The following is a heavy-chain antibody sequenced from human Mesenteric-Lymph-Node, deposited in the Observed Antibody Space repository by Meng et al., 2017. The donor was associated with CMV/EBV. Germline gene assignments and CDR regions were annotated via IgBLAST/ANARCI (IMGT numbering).Heavy chain of an antibody. Sequence: GGSLRLSCAASGFTFSSLGMHWVRQAPGKGLEWIALISYDGGYKHYVDSVKGRFTISRDNAKNSLYLQMNSLRAEDTAVYYCAREVGGNYFFDYWGQGTLVTVSS. CDR2: ISYDGGYK. J-gene: IGHJ4*02. D-gene: IGHD1-7*01. CDR3: AREVGGNYFFDY. V-gene: IGHV3-30-3*01. CDR1: GFTFSSLG.